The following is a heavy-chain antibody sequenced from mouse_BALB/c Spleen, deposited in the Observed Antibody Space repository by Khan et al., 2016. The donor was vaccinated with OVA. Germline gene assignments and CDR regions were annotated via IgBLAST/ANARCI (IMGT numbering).Heavy chain of an antibody. J-gene: IGHJ3*01. Sequence: VQLQQSGPDLVKPGASVKLSCKASGYSFTLYYMSWVKQSHGKSLEWIGRVNPNTDNINYNQEFKGKAILTVDTSSNTAYMELRSLTSEDSAVYFCARGYDFFASWGQGTLVTVSA. V-gene: IGHV1-26*01. CDR3: ARGYDFFAS. CDR1: GYSFTLYY. CDR2: VNPNTDNI. D-gene: IGHD2-14*01.